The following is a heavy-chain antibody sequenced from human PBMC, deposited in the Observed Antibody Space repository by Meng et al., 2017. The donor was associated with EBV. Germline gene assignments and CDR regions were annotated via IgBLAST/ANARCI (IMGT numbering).Heavy chain of an antibody. Sequence: QVQLQESGPGLVKPSXXXXXTXXVXGGSISSSNWWSWVRQPPGKGLEWIGEIYHSGSTNYNPSLKSRVTISVDKSKNQFSLKLSSVTAADTAVYYCARDRGGYYDSSGYYADWGQGTLVTVSS. J-gene: IGHJ4*02. CDR2: IYHSGST. D-gene: IGHD3-22*01. V-gene: IGHV4-4*02. CDR3: ARDRGGYYDSSGYYAD. CDR1: GGSISSSNW.